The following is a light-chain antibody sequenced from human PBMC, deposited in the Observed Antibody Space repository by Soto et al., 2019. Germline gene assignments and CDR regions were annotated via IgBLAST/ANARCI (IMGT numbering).Light chain of an antibody. CDR3: QQRISWPPT. V-gene: IGKV3-11*01. CDR1: QSVSIY. Sequence: EIVLTQSPATLSLSPGERATVSCRASQSVSIYLAWYQQKPGQAPRLLIYDASNRATGLPARFSGSGSGADFTLTISSLEPEDFAVYYCQQRISWPPTFGQGTRLEIK. CDR2: DAS. J-gene: IGKJ5*01.